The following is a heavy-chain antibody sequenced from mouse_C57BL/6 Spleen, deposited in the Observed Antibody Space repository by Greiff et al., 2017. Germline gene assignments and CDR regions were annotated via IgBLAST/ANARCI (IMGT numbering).Heavy chain of an antibody. D-gene: IGHD2-4*01. Sequence: VQLQQSGAELARPGASVKLSCKASGYTFTSYGISWVKQRTGQGLEWIGEIYPRSGNTYYNEKFKGKATLTADKSSSTAYMELRSLTSEDSAVYFCARGRYEYDGGTWFAYWGEETLVTVSA. CDR2: IYPRSGNT. CDR1: GYTFTSYG. CDR3: ARGRYEYDGGTWFAY. V-gene: IGHV1-81*01. J-gene: IGHJ3*01.